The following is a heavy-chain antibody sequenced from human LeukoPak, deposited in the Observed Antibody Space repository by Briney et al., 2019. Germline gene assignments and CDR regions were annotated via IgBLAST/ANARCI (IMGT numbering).Heavy chain of an antibody. CDR3: ARGPPDYYDSSPFDY. D-gene: IGHD3-22*01. V-gene: IGHV4-4*07. CDR1: GGSISSYY. CDR2: IYTSGST. Sequence: KPSETLSLTCTVSGGSISSYYWSWIRQPAGKGLEWIGRIYTSGSTNYNPSLKSRVTMSVDTSKNQFSLKLSSATAADTAVYYCARGPPDYYDSSPFDYWGQGTLVTVSS. J-gene: IGHJ4*02.